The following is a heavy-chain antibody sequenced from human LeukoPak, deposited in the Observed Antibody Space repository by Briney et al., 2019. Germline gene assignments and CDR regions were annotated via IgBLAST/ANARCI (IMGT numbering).Heavy chain of an antibody. V-gene: IGHV3-64*01. CDR2: ISSNGDAT. Sequence: QPGGSLRLSCAASGFTFNNHVMHWVRQAPGKGLEHVSIISSNGDATYYARSVEGRFAISRDNSKNTLYLQLGSLRPDDMAVYYCARSRSGYNVLDSWGQGTLVTV. CDR3: ARSRSGYNVLDS. D-gene: IGHD5-24*01. CDR1: GFTFNNHV. J-gene: IGHJ4*02.